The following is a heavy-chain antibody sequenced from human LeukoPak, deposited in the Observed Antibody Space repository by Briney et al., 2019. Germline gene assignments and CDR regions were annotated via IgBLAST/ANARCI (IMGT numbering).Heavy chain of an antibody. CDR3: TTEDIWSGLDY. Sequence: PGGSLRLSCAASGVTFSNAWMSWVRQAPGKGLEWVGRIKSKTDGGTTDYAAPVKGRFTISRDDSKNTLYLQMNSLKTEDTAVYYCTTEDIWSGLDYWGQGTLVTVSS. CDR2: IKSKTDGGTT. V-gene: IGHV3-15*01. J-gene: IGHJ4*02. CDR1: GVTFSNAW. D-gene: IGHD3-3*01.